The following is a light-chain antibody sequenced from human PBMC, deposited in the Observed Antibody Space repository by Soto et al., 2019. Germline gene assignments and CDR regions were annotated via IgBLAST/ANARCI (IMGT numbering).Light chain of an antibody. CDR3: RQYNTFPLT. CDR2: KAS. J-gene: IGKJ4*01. CDR1: QTISTW. Sequence: DIQMTQSPSTLSASVGDRVTISCRASQTISTWLAWYQQKPGKAPNLLIYKASSLESGVPSRFSGSGSETEFTLTISSLQPDDFATYYCRQYNTFPLTFGGGTKVDIK. V-gene: IGKV1-5*03.